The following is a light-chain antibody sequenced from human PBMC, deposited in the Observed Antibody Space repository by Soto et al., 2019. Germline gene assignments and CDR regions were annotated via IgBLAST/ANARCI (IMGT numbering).Light chain of an antibody. CDR1: QSVLYSSNSKNY. CDR3: QQYHTTPYT. Sequence: DIVMTQSPDSLAVSLDERATINCKSSQSVLYSSNSKNYLAWYQQKLGQPPKLLIYWASARESGVPDRFSGSGSGTDFTLTISSLQAEDVAVYYCQQYHTTPYTFGQGTKVEIK. J-gene: IGKJ2*01. V-gene: IGKV4-1*01. CDR2: WAS.